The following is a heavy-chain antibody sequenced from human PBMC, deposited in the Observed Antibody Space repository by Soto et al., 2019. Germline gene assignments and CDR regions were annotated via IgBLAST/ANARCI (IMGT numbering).Heavy chain of an antibody. CDR2: VDHTGST. CDR3: ARGRRPRFTTSPHKYYFDY. V-gene: IGHV4-34*01. CDR1: GGYLSGYY. J-gene: IGHJ4*02. Sequence: PSATLSRTYAVCGGYLSGYYWSWIRQSNGKGLAWLGEVDHTGSTNKNPSLKSRVTISVDTSKNQFSLKLTSVTAADTAVYFCARGRRPRFTTSPHKYYFDYWGQGAQVTVSS. D-gene: IGHD4-4*01.